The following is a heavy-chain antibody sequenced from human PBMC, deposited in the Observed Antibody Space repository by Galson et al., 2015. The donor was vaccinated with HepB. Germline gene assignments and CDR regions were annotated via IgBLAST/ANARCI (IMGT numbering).Heavy chain of an antibody. Sequence: SLRLSCAASGFTFSSPGMHWVRQAPGKGLEWVAVITYDGSNGIYSESVKGRFTSSRDNSKNTLFLQMNCLRAEDTAIYYCVKISGGWYGWDFQYWGQGTLVTVSS. D-gene: IGHD6-19*01. J-gene: IGHJ1*01. V-gene: IGHV3-30*18. CDR3: VKISGGWYGWDFQY. CDR1: GFTFSSPG. CDR2: ITYDGSNG.